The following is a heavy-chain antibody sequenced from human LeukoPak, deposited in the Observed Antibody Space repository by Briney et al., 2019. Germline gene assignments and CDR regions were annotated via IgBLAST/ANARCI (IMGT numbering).Heavy chain of an antibody. J-gene: IGHJ4*02. CDR2: ISSSSSTI. CDR1: GFTFISYS. Sequence: GGSLRLSWAASGFTFISYSMNWVRKAPGKGLEWVSYISSSSSTIYYADSVKGRFTISRDNAKNSLYLQMNSLRDEDTAVYYCARDNPHYYDSSGIDYWGQGTLVTVSS. V-gene: IGHV3-48*02. D-gene: IGHD3-22*01. CDR3: ARDNPHYYDSSGIDY.